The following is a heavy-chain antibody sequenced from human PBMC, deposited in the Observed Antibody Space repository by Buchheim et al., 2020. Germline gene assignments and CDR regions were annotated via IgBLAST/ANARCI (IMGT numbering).Heavy chain of an antibody. CDR1: GFTFSSYA. Sequence: VQLVESGGGVVQPGRSLRLSCAASGFTFSSYAMHWVRQAPGKGLEWVSGISSSGGNTYYADSVKGRFTISRDNSKNALYLQMNSLRAEDTALYYCAKPSSGWTSFDNWGRGTL. CDR2: ISSSGGNT. D-gene: IGHD6-19*01. J-gene: IGHJ4*02. V-gene: IGHV3-23*04. CDR3: AKPSSGWTSFDN.